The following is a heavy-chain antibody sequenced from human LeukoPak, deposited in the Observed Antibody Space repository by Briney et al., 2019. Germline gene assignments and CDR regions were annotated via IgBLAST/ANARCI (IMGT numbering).Heavy chain of an antibody. CDR1: GFTFSDEY. Sequence: GGSLRLSCAASGFTFSDEYMSWIRRAPGKGLEWVSYISNSGSYTNYADSVKGRFTISRDNAKNSLYLQMNSLRAEDTAVYYCARDSIVAYDYWGQGTLVTVSS. CDR2: ISNSGSYT. V-gene: IGHV3-11*06. CDR3: ARDSIVAYDY. J-gene: IGHJ4*02. D-gene: IGHD1-26*01.